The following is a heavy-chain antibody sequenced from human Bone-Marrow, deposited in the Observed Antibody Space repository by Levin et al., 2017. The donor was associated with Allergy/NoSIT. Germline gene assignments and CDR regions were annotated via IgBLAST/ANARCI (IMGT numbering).Heavy chain of an antibody. CDR1: GFTFSSYA. CDR2: ISYDGSNK. CDR3: ARDQGISSIAAAGWKY. Sequence: GGSLRLSCAASGFTFSSYAMHWVRQAPGKGLEWVAVISYDGSNKYYADSVKGRFTISRDNSKNTLYLQMNSLRAEDTAVYYCARDQGISSIAAAGWKYWGQGTLVTVSS. D-gene: IGHD6-13*01. J-gene: IGHJ4*02. V-gene: IGHV3-30-3*01.